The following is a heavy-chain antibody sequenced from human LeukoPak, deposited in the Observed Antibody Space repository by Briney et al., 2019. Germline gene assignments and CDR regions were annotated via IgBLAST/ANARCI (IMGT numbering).Heavy chain of an antibody. V-gene: IGHV4-39*07. CDR1: GGSISSSSYY. CDR2: IYYSGST. D-gene: IGHD6-19*01. J-gene: IGHJ5*02. Sequence: PSETLSLTCTVSGGSISSSSYYWGWIRQPPGKGLEWIGSIYYSGSTYYNPSLKSRVTISVDTSKNQFSLKLSSVTAADTAVYYCAREFLSSGWFTFETAEYNWFDPWGQGTLVTVSS. CDR3: AREFLSSGWFTFETAEYNWFDP.